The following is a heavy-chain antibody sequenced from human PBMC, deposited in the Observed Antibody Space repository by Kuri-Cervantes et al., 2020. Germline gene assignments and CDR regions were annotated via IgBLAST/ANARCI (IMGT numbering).Heavy chain of an antibody. V-gene: IGHV3-74*01. D-gene: IGHD2-2*01. CDR1: GFTFSSYW. Sequence: GESLKISCAASGFTFSSYWMHWVRQAPGKGLVWVSRINSDGSSTSYAAPVKGRFTISRDDSKNTLYLQMNSLKTEDTAVYYCTTKKYYCSSTSCYGGAFDIWGQGTMVTVSS. J-gene: IGHJ3*02. CDR2: INSDGSST. CDR3: TTKKYYCSSTSCYGGAFDI.